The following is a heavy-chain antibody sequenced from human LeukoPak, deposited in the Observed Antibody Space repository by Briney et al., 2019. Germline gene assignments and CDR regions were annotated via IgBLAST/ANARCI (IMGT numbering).Heavy chain of an antibody. V-gene: IGHV1-18*01. CDR2: ISAYNGNT. D-gene: IGHD1-26*01. CDR1: GYTFTSYG. J-gene: IGHJ4*02. Sequence: ASVNVSFKASGYTFTSYGISWVRQAPGQGLEWMGWISAYNGNTNYAQKLQGRVTMTTDTSTSTAYMELRSLRSDDTAVYYCAREQSVGAAFDYWGQGTLVTVSS. CDR3: AREQSVGAAFDY.